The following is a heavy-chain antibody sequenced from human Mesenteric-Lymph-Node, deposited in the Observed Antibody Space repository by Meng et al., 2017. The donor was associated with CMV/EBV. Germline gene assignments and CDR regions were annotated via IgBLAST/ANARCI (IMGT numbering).Heavy chain of an antibody. Sequence: SVKVSCKASGYTFTTYDINWVRQAPGQGLEWMGGIIPIFGTANYAQKFQGRVTITTDESTSTAYMELSSLRSEDTAVYYCARVYSGSHFDYWGQGTLVTVSS. V-gene: IGHV1-69*05. CDR2: IIPIFGTA. CDR3: ARVYSGSHFDY. D-gene: IGHD1-26*01. CDR1: GYTFTTYD. J-gene: IGHJ4*02.